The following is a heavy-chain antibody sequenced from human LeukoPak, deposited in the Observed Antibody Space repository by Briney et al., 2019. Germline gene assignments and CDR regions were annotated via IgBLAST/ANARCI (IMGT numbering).Heavy chain of an antibody. V-gene: IGHV3-23*01. CDR1: GFTFSSYA. CDR3: AKGTGGLSAAAGTPGY. D-gene: IGHD6-13*01. J-gene: IGHJ4*02. CDR2: ISGSGGST. Sequence: PGGSLRLSCAASGFTFSSYAMSWVRQAPGKGLEWVSAISGSGGSTYYADSVRGRFTISRDNSKNTLYLQMNSLRAEDTAVYHFAKGTGGLSAAAGTPGYWGQGTLVTVSS.